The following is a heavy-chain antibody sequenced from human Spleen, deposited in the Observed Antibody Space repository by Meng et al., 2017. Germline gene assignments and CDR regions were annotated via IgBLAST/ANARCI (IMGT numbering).Heavy chain of an antibody. Sequence: QVQLVECGGGVVQPGRSLRLYCAASGFSFSTYALHWVPQAPGEGLECGAVISPDGSNEYYADSVKGRFTISRDNSKNTVYLQMNSLRSEDTAVYYCATGGAYYFDYWGQGALVTVSS. CDR2: ISPDGSNE. D-gene: IGHD4-17*01. V-gene: IGHV3-30-3*01. CDR1: GFSFSTYA. J-gene: IGHJ4*02. CDR3: ATGGAYYFDY.